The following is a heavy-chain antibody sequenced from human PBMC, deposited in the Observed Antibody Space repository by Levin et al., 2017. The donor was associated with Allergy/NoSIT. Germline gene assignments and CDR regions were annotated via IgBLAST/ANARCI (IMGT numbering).Heavy chain of an antibody. Sequence: GESLKISCQASGYTFTTYAMNWVRQAPGQGLEWMGWSNTHTGNPTYAPGFTGRFVFSLDTSVNTAYMEISNLKAEDTAMYYCAKDSSGRPFDIWGQGTMVTVSS. D-gene: IGHD3-22*01. J-gene: IGHJ3*02. CDR3: AKDSSGRPFDI. V-gene: IGHV7-4-1*02. CDR2: SNTHTGNP. CDR1: GYTFTTYA.